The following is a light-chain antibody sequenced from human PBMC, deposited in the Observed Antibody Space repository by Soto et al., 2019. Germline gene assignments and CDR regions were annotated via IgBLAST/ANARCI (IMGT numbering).Light chain of an antibody. CDR1: QSVSSSY. J-gene: IGKJ3*01. CDR3: QQYGSLGIT. CDR2: GAS. Sequence: EIVLTQSPGTLSLSPGERATLSCRASQSVSSSYLAWYQQKPGQAPRLLIYGASSRATGIPDRFSGSGSGTDFTLTISRLEPEDFAVYYCQQYGSLGITGGPGTKVDIK. V-gene: IGKV3-20*01.